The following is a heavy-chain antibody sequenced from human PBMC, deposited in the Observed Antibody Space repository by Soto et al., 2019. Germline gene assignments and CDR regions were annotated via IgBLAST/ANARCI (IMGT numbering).Heavy chain of an antibody. V-gene: IGHV1-46*03. CDR2: INPSGGST. CDR3: ARGDIVATIAEGYYSYMDV. Sequence: GASVKVSCKASGYTFTSYYMHWVRQAPGQGLEWMGIINPSGGSTSYAQKFQGRVTMTRDTSTSTVHMELSSLRSEDTAVYYCARGDIVATIAEGYYSYMDVWGKGTTVTVSS. J-gene: IGHJ6*03. CDR1: GYTFTSYY. D-gene: IGHD5-12*01.